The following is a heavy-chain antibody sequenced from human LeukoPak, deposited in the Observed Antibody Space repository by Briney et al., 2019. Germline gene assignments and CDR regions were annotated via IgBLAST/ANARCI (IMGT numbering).Heavy chain of an antibody. D-gene: IGHD1-26*01. CDR2: ISSGSTYI. CDR1: GFTFSSYS. CDR3: ARDRIYSGIYHDTFDI. J-gene: IGHJ3*02. Sequence: GGSLRLSCAASGFTFSSYSMSWLRQAPGKGLEWASSISSGSTYIYYADSMKGRFTISRDNAKNSLYLQMNTLRAEDTAVYYCARDRIYSGIYHDTFDIWGHGTMVTVSS. V-gene: IGHV3-21*01.